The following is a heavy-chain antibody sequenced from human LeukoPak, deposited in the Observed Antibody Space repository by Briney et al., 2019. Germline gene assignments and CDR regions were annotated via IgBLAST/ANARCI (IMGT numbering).Heavy chain of an antibody. Sequence: SETLSLTXTVSGYSISSGYYWGWIRQPPGKGLECIGSIYHSGSTYYNPSLKSRVTISVDTSKNQFSLKLSSVTAADTAVYYCARGGAASTPYDFWSGYFGAFDIWGQGTMVTVSS. CDR1: GYSISSGYY. J-gene: IGHJ3*02. V-gene: IGHV4-38-2*02. CDR2: IYHSGST. D-gene: IGHD3-3*01. CDR3: ARGGAASTPYDFWSGYFGAFDI.